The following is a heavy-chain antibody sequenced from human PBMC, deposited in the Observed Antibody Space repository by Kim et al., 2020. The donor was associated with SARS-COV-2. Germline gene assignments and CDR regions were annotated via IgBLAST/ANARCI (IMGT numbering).Heavy chain of an antibody. D-gene: IGHD3-10*01. Sequence: GRVTISRDNAKKQLYLQMNSLRDEDTAVYYCARDWSGITMVRGPTDWFDPWGQGTLVTVSS. CDR3: ARDWSGITMVRGPTDWFDP. J-gene: IGHJ5*02. V-gene: IGHV3-48*02.